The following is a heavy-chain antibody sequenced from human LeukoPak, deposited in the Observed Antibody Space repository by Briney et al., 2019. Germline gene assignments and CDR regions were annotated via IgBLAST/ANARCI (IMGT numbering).Heavy chain of an antibody. V-gene: IGHV1-24*01. Sequence: GASVKVSCKVSGYTLTELSMHWVRQAPGKGLEWMGGFDPEDGETIYAQKFQGRVTMTRDTSISTAYMELSRLRSDDTAVYYCARGAVGYSSSWYGDDAFDIWGQGTMVTVSS. CDR1: GYTLTELS. D-gene: IGHD6-13*01. J-gene: IGHJ3*02. CDR3: ARGAVGYSSSWYGDDAFDI. CDR2: FDPEDGET.